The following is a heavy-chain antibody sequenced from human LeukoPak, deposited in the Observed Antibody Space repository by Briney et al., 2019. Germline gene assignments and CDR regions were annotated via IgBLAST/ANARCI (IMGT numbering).Heavy chain of an antibody. J-gene: IGHJ4*02. CDR1: GFTFDSYG. CDR3: AKDHEYSSSWYGLIDY. V-gene: IGHV3-23*01. CDR2: ISGSGGST. D-gene: IGHD6-13*01. Sequence: GGSLRLSCAASGFTFDSYGMNWVRQAPGKGLEWVSAISGSGGSTYYADSVKGRFTISRDNSKNTLYLQMNSLRAEDTAVYYCAKDHEYSSSWYGLIDYWGQGTLVTVSS.